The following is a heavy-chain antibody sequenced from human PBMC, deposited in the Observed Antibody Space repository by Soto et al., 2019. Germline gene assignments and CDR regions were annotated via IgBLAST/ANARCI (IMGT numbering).Heavy chain of an antibody. Sequence: QVQLVQSGAEVQKPGSSVKVSCKASGGTFSSYTISWVRQAPGQGLEWMGRIIPILGIANYAQKFQGRVTITADKSTSTAYMELSSLRSEDTAVYYCASRSRIYSGYDYFDYWGQGTLVTVSS. V-gene: IGHV1-69*02. CDR2: IIPILGIA. D-gene: IGHD5-12*01. CDR1: GGTFSSYT. J-gene: IGHJ4*02. CDR3: ASRSRIYSGYDYFDY.